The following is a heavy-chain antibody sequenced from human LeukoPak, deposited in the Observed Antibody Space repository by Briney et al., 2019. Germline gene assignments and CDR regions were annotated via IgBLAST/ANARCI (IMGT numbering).Heavy chain of an antibody. CDR3: ARDRGDFDN. Sequence: PGGSLRLSCAASGFTFSIYSMNWVRQAPGKGLEWLSSITSSSNYIYYADSVKGRFAISRDNVQNSLYLQMNSLRAEDTAMYYCARDRGDFDNWGQGTLVTVSS. J-gene: IGHJ4*02. CDR2: ITSSSNYI. V-gene: IGHV3-21*01. CDR1: GFTFSIYS.